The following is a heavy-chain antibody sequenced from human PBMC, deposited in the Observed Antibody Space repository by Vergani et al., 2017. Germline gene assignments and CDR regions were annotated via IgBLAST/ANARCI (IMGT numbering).Heavy chain of an antibody. Sequence: EVQLVESGGGLVKPGGSLRLSCAASGFTFSSYSMNWVRQAPGKGLEWVSSISSSSSYIYYADSVKGRFTISRDNAKNSLYLQMNSLRAADTAVYYCARGTLYYYYMDVWGKGTTVTVSS. V-gene: IGHV3-21*01. CDR3: ARGTLYYYYMDV. D-gene: IGHD2-2*01. CDR1: GFTFSSYS. J-gene: IGHJ6*03. CDR2: ISSSSSYI.